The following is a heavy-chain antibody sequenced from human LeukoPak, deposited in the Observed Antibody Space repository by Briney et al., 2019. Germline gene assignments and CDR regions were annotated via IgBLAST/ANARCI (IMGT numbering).Heavy chain of an antibody. D-gene: IGHD1-26*01. Sequence: GRSLRLSCAASGFTFSSYAMSWVRQAPGEGLEWVSSISRSGTYIYYADSVKGRFTVSRDNAKNSLYLQMNSLRPDDTAMYYCARDSGSYYELYYFDHWGQGTLVTVS. CDR1: GFTFSSYA. CDR3: ARDSGSYYELYYFDH. V-gene: IGHV3-21*01. J-gene: IGHJ4*02. CDR2: ISRSGTYI.